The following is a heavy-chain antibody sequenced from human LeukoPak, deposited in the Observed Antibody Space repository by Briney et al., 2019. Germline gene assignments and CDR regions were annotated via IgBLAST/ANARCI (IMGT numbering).Heavy chain of an antibody. CDR2: IKQDGSEK. CDR1: GFTFSSYS. Sequence: GGSLRLSCAASGFTFSSYSMNWVRQAPGKGLEWVANIKQDGSEKYYVDSVKGRFTISRDNAKNTLYLQMNSLRAEDTAVYYCARDVAAFDPWGQGTLVTVSS. CDR3: ARDVAAFDP. J-gene: IGHJ5*02. V-gene: IGHV3-7*01. D-gene: IGHD6-6*01.